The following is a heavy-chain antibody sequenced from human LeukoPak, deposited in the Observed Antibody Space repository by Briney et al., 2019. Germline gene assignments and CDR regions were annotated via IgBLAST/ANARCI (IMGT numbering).Heavy chain of an antibody. CDR3: AKDLWSGYYTGIDY. CDR1: GGSISSTSYY. CDR2: FYYSGSI. J-gene: IGHJ4*02. Sequence: SETLSLTCIVSGGSISSTSYYWGWIRQSPGKGLEWIGSFYYSGSIFDNRSLRSRVTISVDTSKNQFSLKLSSVTAADTAVYYCAKDLWSGYYTGIDYWGQGTLVTVSS. V-gene: IGHV4-39*07. D-gene: IGHD3-3*01.